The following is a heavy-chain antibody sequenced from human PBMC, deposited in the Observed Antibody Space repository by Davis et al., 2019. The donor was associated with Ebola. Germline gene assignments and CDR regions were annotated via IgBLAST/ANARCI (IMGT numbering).Heavy chain of an antibody. CDR3: ARRGGGYSYDYGMDV. CDR1: GFTFSTYG. CDR2: INHSGST. V-gene: IGHV4-34*01. J-gene: IGHJ6*04. Sequence: ESLKISCATSGFTFSTYGMHWIRPPPGKGLEWIGEINHSGSTNYNPSLKSRVTISVDKSKNQFSLKLSSVTAADTAVYYCARRGGGYSYDYGMDVWGKGTTVTVSS. D-gene: IGHD5-18*01.